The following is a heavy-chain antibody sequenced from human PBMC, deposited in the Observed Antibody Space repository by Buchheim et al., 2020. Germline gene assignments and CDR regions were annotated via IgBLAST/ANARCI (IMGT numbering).Heavy chain of an antibody. CDR3: ARVSSPEQLGALGY. J-gene: IGHJ4*02. CDR1: GFTFSSYG. D-gene: IGHD6-6*01. CDR2: IWYDGSNK. Sequence: QVQLVESGGGMVQPGRSLRLSCAASGFTFSSYGMHWVRQAPGKGLEWVAVIWYDGSNKYYADSVKGRFTISRDNSKNTLYLQMNSLRAEDTAVYYCARVSSPEQLGALGYWGQGTL. V-gene: IGHV3-33*01.